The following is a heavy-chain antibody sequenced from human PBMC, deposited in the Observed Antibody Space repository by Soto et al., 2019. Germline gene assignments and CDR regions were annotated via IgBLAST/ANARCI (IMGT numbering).Heavy chain of an antibody. CDR3: ARAGGSVVVVTAMDAFDI. V-gene: IGHV1-69*13. J-gene: IGHJ3*02. D-gene: IGHD2-21*02. CDR1: GGTFSSYA. Sequence: ASVKVSCKASGGTFSSYAISWVRQAPGQGLEWMGGIIPIFGTANYAQKFQGRVTITADESTSTAYMELSSLRSEDTAVYYCARAGGSVVVVTAMDAFDIWGQGTMVTVSS. CDR2: IIPIFGTA.